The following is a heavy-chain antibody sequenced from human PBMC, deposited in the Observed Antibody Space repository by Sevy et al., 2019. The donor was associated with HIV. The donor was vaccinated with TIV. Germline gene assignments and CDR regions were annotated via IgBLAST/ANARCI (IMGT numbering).Heavy chain of an antibody. J-gene: IGHJ6*02. D-gene: IGHD3-10*01. V-gene: IGHV4-34*01. CDR1: GGSFSGYY. Sequence: SETLSLTCAVYGGSFSGYYWSWIRQPPGKGLEWIGEINHSGSTNYNPSLKSRVTISVDTSKNQFSLKLSSVTAADTAVYYCARGPSVRTMVRGGLSRYGMDVWGQGTTVTVSS. CDR2: INHSGST. CDR3: ARGPSVRTMVRGGLSRYGMDV.